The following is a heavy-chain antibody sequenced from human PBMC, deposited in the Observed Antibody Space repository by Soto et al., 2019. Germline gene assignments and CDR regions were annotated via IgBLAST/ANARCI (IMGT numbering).Heavy chain of an antibody. V-gene: IGHV4-4*07. Sequence: SETLSLTCTVSGGSISSYYWSWIRQPAGKGLEWIGRIYTSGSTNYNPSLKSRVTMSVDTSKNQFSLKLSSVTAADTAVYYCAREPYSSGWYALYYYYGMDVWGQGTTVTAP. D-gene: IGHD6-19*01. CDR2: IYTSGST. J-gene: IGHJ6*02. CDR3: AREPYSSGWYALYYYYGMDV. CDR1: GGSISSYY.